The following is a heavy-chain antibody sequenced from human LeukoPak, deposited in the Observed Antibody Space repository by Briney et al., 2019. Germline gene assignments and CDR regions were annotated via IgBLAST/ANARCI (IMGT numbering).Heavy chain of an antibody. CDR1: GFTFDDYA. CDR2: ISWNSGSI. J-gene: IGHJ4*02. D-gene: IGHD1-20*01. Sequence: GRSLRLSCAASGFTFDDYAVHWVRQAPGKGLEWVSGISWNSGSIGYADSVKGRFTISRDNAKNSLYLQMNSLRAEDTALYYCAKDIASGITGSFDYWGQGTLVTVSS. V-gene: IGHV3-9*01. CDR3: AKDIASGITGSFDY.